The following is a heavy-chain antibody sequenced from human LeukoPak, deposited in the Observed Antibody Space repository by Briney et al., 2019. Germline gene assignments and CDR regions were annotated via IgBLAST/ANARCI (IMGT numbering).Heavy chain of an antibody. J-gene: IGHJ4*02. V-gene: IGHV3-7*03. CDR1: GFTFSSYW. Sequence: GGSLRLSCAASGFTFSSYWMSWVRQAPGKGLEWVANIKQDGSEKYYVDSVKGRFTISRDNAKNSLYLQMNSLRAEDTAVYYCARDRLVRGVIIKGTYYFDYWGQGTLVTVSS. D-gene: IGHD3-10*01. CDR2: IKQDGSEK. CDR3: ARDRLVRGVIIKGTYYFDY.